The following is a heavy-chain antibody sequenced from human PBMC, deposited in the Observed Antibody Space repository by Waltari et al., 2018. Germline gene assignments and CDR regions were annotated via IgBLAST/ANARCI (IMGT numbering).Heavy chain of an antibody. CDR1: GGSISSGSYY. Sequence: QVQLQESGPGLVKPSQTLSLTCTVSGGSISSGSYYWRWIRQPAGKGLEWIGRIYTSGSTNYNPALKSRVTISVDTSKNQFSLKLSSVTAADTAVYYCASTYCSSTSCYEDYWGQGTLVTVSS. CDR3: ASTYCSSTSCYEDY. J-gene: IGHJ4*02. V-gene: IGHV4-61*02. D-gene: IGHD2-2*01. CDR2: IYTSGST.